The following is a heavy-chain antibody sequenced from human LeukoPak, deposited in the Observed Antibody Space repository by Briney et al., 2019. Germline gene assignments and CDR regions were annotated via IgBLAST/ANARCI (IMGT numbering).Heavy chain of an antibody. CDR1: GFTVSSNY. Sequence: PGGSLRLSCAASGFTVSSNYMSWDRKAPGTGLAWASATYSGGSTYYADSVKGRFTISRDNSKNTLYLQMNSLRAEDTAVYYCARGVGSGSRLRAGDYWGQGTLVTVS. D-gene: IGHD1-26*01. CDR3: ARGVGSGSRLRAGDY. J-gene: IGHJ4*02. V-gene: IGHV3-53*01. CDR2: TYSGGST.